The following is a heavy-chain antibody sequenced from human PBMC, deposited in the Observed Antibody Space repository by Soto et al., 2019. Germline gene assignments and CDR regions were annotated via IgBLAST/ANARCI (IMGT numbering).Heavy chain of an antibody. D-gene: IGHD5-18*01. V-gene: IGHV4-30-4*01. J-gene: IGHJ4*02. CDR3: ARVQGGGGAMVPNY. Sequence: QVQLQESGPGLVKPSQTLSLTCTVSGGSISSGDYYWSWIRQPPGKGLEWIGYIYYSGSTYYNPSRTRRVTRSVDPSHNQFSPKLSSVTAADTAVYYCARVQGGGGAMVPNYWGQGTLVTVSS. CDR2: IYYSGST. CDR1: GGSISSGDYY.